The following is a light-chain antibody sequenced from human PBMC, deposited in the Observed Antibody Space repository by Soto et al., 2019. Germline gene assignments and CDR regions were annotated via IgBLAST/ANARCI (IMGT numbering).Light chain of an antibody. CDR2: GAS. Sequence: EIVLTQSPGTLSLSPGESATLSCRASQSVSSNLAWYQQKPGQAPRLLIYGASTRATGTPARFSGSGSGTEFTLTISSLEPEDFAVYYCQQRSNWLTFGGGTKVDIK. J-gene: IGKJ4*01. CDR3: QQRSNWLT. CDR1: QSVSSN. V-gene: IGKV3-11*01.